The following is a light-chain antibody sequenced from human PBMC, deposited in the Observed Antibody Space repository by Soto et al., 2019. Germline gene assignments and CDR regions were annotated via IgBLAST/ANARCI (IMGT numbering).Light chain of an antibody. CDR2: PAS. Sequence: DIQMTQSPSTLSASIGARVTITCRASQTINNWLAGYQQKPGKAPNILIYPASNLETGVPSRFSGSAFGTEFTLTISSLQPDDFATYYCPHYNSYPWTFGQGTKVEIK. V-gene: IGKV1-5*01. CDR3: PHYNSYPWT. CDR1: QTINNW. J-gene: IGKJ1*01.